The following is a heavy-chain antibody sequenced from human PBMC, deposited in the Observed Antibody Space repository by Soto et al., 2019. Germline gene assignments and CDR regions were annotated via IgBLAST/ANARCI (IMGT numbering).Heavy chain of an antibody. CDR2: IYYSGST. Sequence: SETLSRTSTVSGASISSGGYYWSWIRQHPGKGLDWIGYIYYSGSTYYNPSLNNRGTISLYTSKNQFSLKLSCVTAADTAVFYCVSARKLELRVNWFDAWGQGTLVAVSS. V-gene: IGHV4-31*03. J-gene: IGHJ5*02. CDR3: VSARKLELRVNWFDA. CDR1: GASISSGGYY. D-gene: IGHD1-7*01.